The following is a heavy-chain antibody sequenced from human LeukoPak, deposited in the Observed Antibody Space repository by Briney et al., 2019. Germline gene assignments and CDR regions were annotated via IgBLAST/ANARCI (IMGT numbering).Heavy chain of an antibody. CDR2: IPSSGNT. V-gene: IGHV4-59*01. CDR3: GRAGRYCSGGSCYGENWFDP. CDR1: GGSISGYY. D-gene: IGHD2-15*01. Sequence: TSETLSLTCTISGGSISGYYWNWIRQPPGKGLEWLAYIPSSGNTRYNPSLRSRVTMSVDTSKNQFSLKLNSVTAADTAVYYCGRAGRYCSGGSCYGENWFDPWGQGTLVTVSS. J-gene: IGHJ5*02.